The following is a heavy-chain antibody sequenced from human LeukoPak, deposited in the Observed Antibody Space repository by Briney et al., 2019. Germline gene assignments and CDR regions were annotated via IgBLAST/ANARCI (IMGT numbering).Heavy chain of an antibody. Sequence: GGSLRLSCAPAGFTSSNFAMNWVRQAPGKGLGWGSVISSNAGRTYYANSVKRRLTVSRDNYKNILYLRMNTLRAEDTAIYYCAKRMGCADFNCYAELDSWGQGTLVTVSS. CDR2: ISSNAGRT. V-gene: IGHV3-23*01. D-gene: IGHD3-16*01. CDR1: GFTSSNFA. CDR3: AKRMGCADFNCYAELDS. J-gene: IGHJ4*02.